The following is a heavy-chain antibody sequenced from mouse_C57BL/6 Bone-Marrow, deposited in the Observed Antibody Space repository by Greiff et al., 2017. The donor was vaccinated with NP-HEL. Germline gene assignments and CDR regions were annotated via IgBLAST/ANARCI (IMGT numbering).Heavy chain of an antibody. Sequence: QVQLQQSGAELVKPGASVKLSCKASGYTFTSYWMHWVKQRPGRGLEWIGRIDPNSGGTMYNEKFKSKATLTVDKPSSTSYMQLSSLTSEDSAVYYCARGWGRLRRSFFAYWGQGTLVTVSA. V-gene: IGHV1-72*01. CDR1: GYTFTSYW. CDR2: IDPNSGGT. CDR3: ARGWGRLRRSFFAY. D-gene: IGHD2-4*01. J-gene: IGHJ3*01.